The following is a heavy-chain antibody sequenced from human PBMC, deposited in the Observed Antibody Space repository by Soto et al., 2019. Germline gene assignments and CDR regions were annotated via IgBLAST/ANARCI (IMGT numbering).Heavy chain of an antibody. CDR1: GFTLRNYA. J-gene: IGHJ4*02. Sequence: EVQMLESGGGLVQPGGSLRLSCAASGFTLRNYAMSWVRQAPGKGLEWVSDISGTGGSTYYADSVQGRFTISRDNSKNALYLQMNTLRAENTAVYYCASRHYYDTPAIFECWGQGTLVTVSS. D-gene: IGHD3-22*01. CDR3: ASRHYYDTPAIFEC. V-gene: IGHV3-23*01. CDR2: ISGTGGST.